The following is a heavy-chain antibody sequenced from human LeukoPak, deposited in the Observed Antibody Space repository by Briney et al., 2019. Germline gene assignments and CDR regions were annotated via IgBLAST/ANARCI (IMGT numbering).Heavy chain of an antibody. Sequence: GGPLRLSCAASGFTFSSYGMHWVRQAPGKGLEWVAFIRYDGTNKYYADSVKGRFTISRDNSKNTLYLQMNSLRAEDTAVYYCAKDDPAPFDYWGQGTLVTVSS. CDR1: GFTFSSYG. D-gene: IGHD2-2*01. V-gene: IGHV3-30*02. CDR3: AKDDPAPFDY. CDR2: IRYDGTNK. J-gene: IGHJ4*02.